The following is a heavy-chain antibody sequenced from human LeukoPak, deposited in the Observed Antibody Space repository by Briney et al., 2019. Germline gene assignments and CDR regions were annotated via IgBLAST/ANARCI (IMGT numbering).Heavy chain of an antibody. CDR2: ISAYNGNT. J-gene: IGHJ5*02. Sequence: ASVKVSCKASGYTFLNYGISWVRQAPGQGLEWMGWISAYNGNTNYAQKFQGRVTMTRDTSTSTAYMELSSLRSGDTAVYYCARGDWFDPWGQGTRVTVSS. CDR1: GYTFLNYG. CDR3: ARGDWFDP. V-gene: IGHV1-18*01.